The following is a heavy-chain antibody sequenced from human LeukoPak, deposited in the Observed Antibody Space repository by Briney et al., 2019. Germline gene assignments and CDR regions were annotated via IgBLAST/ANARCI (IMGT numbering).Heavy chain of an antibody. CDR3: VGYCSGGSCFPFDY. D-gene: IGHD2-15*01. V-gene: IGHV4-30-2*01. J-gene: IGHJ4*02. CDR1: GGSISSGGYY. CDR2: IYHSGST. Sequence: PSETLSLTCTVSGGSISSGGYYWSWIRQPPGKGLEWIGYIYHSGSTYYNPSLKSRVTISVDKSKNQFSLKLSSVTAADTAVYYCVGYCSGGSCFPFDYWGQGTLVTVSS.